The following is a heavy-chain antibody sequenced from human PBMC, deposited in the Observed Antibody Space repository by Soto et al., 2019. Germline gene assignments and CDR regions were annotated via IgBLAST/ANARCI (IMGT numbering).Heavy chain of an antibody. CDR2: IFHSGTT. D-gene: IGHD3-10*01. J-gene: IGHJ4*02. CDR1: GGSISSDY. CDR3: ARGVPGSYYKFDY. Sequence: PSETLSLTCTVSGGSISSDYWSWIRQSPGKGLEWIGYIFHSGTTNYNPSLERRVIVSVDTSKNQFSLRLSSVTAADTAVYYCARGVPGSYYKFDYWGQGALVTVSS. V-gene: IGHV4-59*12.